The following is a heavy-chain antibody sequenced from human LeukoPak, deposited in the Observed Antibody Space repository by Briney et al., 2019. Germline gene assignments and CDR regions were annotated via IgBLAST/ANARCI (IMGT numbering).Heavy chain of an antibody. J-gene: IGHJ4*02. CDR1: GFTFSSYA. Sequence: GVLSLSCAASGFTFSSYAMSWVRQAPGKGLEWVSAISGSGDTTYYADSVKGRFTISRDTSKNTLYLLINSLRAEDTAVYYCARQDWLGDRYYFDSWGQGTLVTVSS. CDR3: ARQDWLGDRYYFDS. CDR2: ISGSGDTT. V-gene: IGHV3-23*01. D-gene: IGHD3-9*01.